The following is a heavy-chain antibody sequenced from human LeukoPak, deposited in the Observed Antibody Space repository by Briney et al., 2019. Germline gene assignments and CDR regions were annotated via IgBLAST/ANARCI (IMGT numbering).Heavy chain of an antibody. Sequence: ASVKVSCKASGYTFTSYGISWVRQAPGQGLEWVGWISAYNGNTNYAQKLQGRVTMTTDTSTSTAYMELRSLRSDDTAVYYCTRDRGYCSSTSCYAGGPSSWGQGTLVTVSS. D-gene: IGHD2-2*01. CDR1: GYTFTSYG. J-gene: IGHJ5*02. CDR3: TRDRGYCSSTSCYAGGPSS. CDR2: ISAYNGNT. V-gene: IGHV1-18*01.